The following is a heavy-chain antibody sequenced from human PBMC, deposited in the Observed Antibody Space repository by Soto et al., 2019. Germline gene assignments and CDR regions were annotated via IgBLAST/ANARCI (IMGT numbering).Heavy chain of an antibody. J-gene: IGHJ4*02. CDR3: ARDRVGDGAYSLDY. D-gene: IGHD3-10*01. V-gene: IGHV3-53*01. CDR2: LLTNGVT. CDR1: GLGGDK. Sequence: DVHLVESGGGLIQPGGSLGVSCAASGLGGDKLGWVRQAPGKGLEWVASLLTNGVTQYADSVKGRFTVSRDSSTKTQYLRMNSLRGEDTAVYYCARDRVGDGAYSLDYWVQGILVTVSS.